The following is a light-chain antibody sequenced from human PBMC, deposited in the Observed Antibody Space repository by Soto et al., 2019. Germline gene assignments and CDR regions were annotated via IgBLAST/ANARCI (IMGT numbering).Light chain of an antibody. Sequence: DIQMTQSPSALSASVGDRATITCRASQSISSWLAWYQQKPGKAPKLLIFDASSLESGVPSRFSGSGSGTEFTLTISSLQPDDFATYYCQQYNSYWGTFGQGTKVDIK. CDR2: DAS. J-gene: IGKJ1*01. CDR1: QSISSW. CDR3: QQYNSYWGT. V-gene: IGKV1-5*01.